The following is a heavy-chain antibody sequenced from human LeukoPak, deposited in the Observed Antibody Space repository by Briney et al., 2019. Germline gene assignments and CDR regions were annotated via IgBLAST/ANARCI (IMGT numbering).Heavy chain of an antibody. V-gene: IGHV1-46*01. CDR3: ARVELPGADMRWFDP. Sequence: GASVKVSCKASGYTFTSYYMHWMRQAPGQGLEWMGIINRSGGSTRYAQKVQDRVTMTRDMSTSTVYMELSSLTSEDTAVYYCARVELPGADMRWFDPWGQGPLVTVSS. CDR2: INRSGGST. J-gene: IGHJ5*02. D-gene: IGHD1-26*01. CDR1: GYTFTSYY.